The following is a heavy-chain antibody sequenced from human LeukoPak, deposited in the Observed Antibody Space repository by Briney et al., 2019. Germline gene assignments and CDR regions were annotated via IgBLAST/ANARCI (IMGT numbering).Heavy chain of an antibody. CDR2: ISDDGSNK. D-gene: IGHD1-1*01. CDR3: AKATGTLGN. Sequence: GGSLRLSCAASGFTFSNSDMHWVRQAPGKGLEWVALISDDGSNKYYGDSVKGRFTISRDNSKNMLYLQMNSLTAEDTAIYYCAKATGTLGNWGQGTLVTVSA. V-gene: IGHV3-30*18. J-gene: IGHJ4*02. CDR1: GFTFSNSD.